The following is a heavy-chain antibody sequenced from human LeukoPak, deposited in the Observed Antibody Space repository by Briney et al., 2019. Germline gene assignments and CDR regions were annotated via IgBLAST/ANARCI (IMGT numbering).Heavy chain of an antibody. CDR2: IYFSGST. D-gene: IGHD2-15*01. V-gene: IGHV4-61*01. Sequence: ASETLSLTCAVSGGSISSNSYYWSWIRQPPGKGLEWIGYIYFSGSTNYNPSLKSRVTISVDTSKNQFSLKLSSVTAADTAVYYCARGVVAAPQTFDYWGQGTLVTVSS. CDR3: ARGVVAAPQTFDY. CDR1: GGSISSNSYY. J-gene: IGHJ4*02.